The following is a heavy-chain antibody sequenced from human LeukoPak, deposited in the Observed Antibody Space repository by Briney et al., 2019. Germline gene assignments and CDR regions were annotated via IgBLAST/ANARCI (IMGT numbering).Heavy chain of an antibody. J-gene: IGHJ6*03. CDR3: ARQAMVRGVPPCYMDV. CDR2: IYYSGST. D-gene: IGHD3-10*01. Sequence: PSETLSLTCTVSSGSISSSSYYWGWIRQPPGKGLEWIGSIYYSGSTYYNPSLKSRVTISVDTSKNKFSLKLSSVTAADTAVYYCARQAMVRGVPPCYMDVWGKGTTVTVSS. V-gene: IGHV4-39*01. CDR1: SGSISSSSYY.